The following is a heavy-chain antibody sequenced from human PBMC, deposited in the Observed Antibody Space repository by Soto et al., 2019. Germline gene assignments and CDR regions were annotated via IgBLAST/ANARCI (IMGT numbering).Heavy chain of an antibody. D-gene: IGHD3-10*02. CDR2: IWYDGSNK. Sequence: GGRRVLQKKGKGLEWVAVIWYDGSNKYYADSVKGRFTISRDHSKNTLYLQMNSLRAEDRAFFFFQAEDGIRDVRSVSAFLLNRSSDL. J-gene: IGHJ2*01. CDR3: QAEDGIRDVRSVSAFLLNRSSDL. CDR1: G. V-gene: IGHV3-33*01.